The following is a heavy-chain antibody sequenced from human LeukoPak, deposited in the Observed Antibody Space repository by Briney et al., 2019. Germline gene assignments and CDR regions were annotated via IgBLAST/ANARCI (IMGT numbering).Heavy chain of an antibody. J-gene: IGHJ4*02. CDR2: ISYDGSNK. CDR1: GFTFSSYG. CDR3: ARGGYYYDSSGYYCIVY. Sequence: GGSLRLSCAASGFTFSSYGMHWVRQAPGKGLEWVAVISYDGSNKYYADSVKGRFTISRDNSKNTLYLQMNSLRAEDTAVYYCARGGYYYDSSGYYCIVYWGQGTLVTVSS. D-gene: IGHD3-22*01. V-gene: IGHV3-30*03.